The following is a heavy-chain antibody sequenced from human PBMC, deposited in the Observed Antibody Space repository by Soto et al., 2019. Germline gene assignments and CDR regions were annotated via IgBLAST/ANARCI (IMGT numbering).Heavy chain of an antibody. D-gene: IGHD3-16*01. J-gene: IGHJ1*01. CDR1: GFTFRSYV. CDR2: TSYDGSNK. CDR3: ARWGTAGGLDV. V-gene: IGHV3-30*19. Sequence: QVQLVESGGGVVQPGTSLRLSCVGSGFTFRSYVIHWVRQAPGKGLEWVALTSYDGSNKDYGDSVKGRFTISRDNSRNTGDLQMDRLRREDTAFFYCARWGTAGGLDVWGQGTLVSVSS.